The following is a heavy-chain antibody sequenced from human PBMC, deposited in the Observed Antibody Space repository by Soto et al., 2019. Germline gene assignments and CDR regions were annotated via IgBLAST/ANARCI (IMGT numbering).Heavy chain of an antibody. J-gene: IGHJ4*02. CDR2: IDPKNGGT. Sequence: QVQLVQSGTEVKKPGASVKVSCQASGYSISAYYIHWVRQAPGQGLEWMGWIDPKNGGTVSAQKFQGRLTMTRDTSLSTVYMDLSGLTSDDPALYFCGRDDYDIFPYWGQGSLVTVSS. D-gene: IGHD3-22*01. V-gene: IGHV1-2*02. CDR1: GYSISAYY. CDR3: GRDDYDIFPY.